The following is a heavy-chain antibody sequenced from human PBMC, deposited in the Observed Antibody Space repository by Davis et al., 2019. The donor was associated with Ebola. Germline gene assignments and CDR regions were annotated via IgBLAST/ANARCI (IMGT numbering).Heavy chain of an antibody. D-gene: IGHD3-9*01. Sequence: ESLKISCAASGFTFSSYDMHWVRQATGKGLEWVSAIGTAGDTYYPGSVKGRFTISRENAKNSLYLQMNSLRAGDTAVYYCARGGYYDILTGYFGVGDSYYGVDVWGKGTTVTVSS. CDR1: GFTFSSYD. CDR3: ARGGYYDILTGYFGVGDSYYGVDV. J-gene: IGHJ6*04. V-gene: IGHV3-13*01. CDR2: IGTAGDT.